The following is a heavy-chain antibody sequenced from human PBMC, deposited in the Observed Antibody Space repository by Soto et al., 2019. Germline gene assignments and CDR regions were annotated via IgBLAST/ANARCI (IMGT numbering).Heavy chain of an antibody. J-gene: IGHJ4*02. Sequence: GGSPRLSCAASGFTFSSYAMHWVRQAPGKGLEWVAVISYDGSNKYYADSVKGRFTISRDNSKNTLYLQMNSLRAEDTAVYYCARVRPYCSSTSCYPRKLFPRVVFDYWGQGTLVTVSS. D-gene: IGHD2-2*01. CDR3: ARVRPYCSSTSCYPRKLFPRVVFDY. CDR2: ISYDGSNK. V-gene: IGHV3-30-3*01. CDR1: GFTFSSYA.